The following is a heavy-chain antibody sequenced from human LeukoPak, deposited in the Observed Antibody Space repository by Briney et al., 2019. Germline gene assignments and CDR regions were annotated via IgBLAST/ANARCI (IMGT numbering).Heavy chain of an antibody. CDR3: AKVQGITRYDFLTGSLGY. Sequence: GGSLRLSCAASGFTFSSYAMSWVRQAPGKGLEWVSAISGSGGSTYYADSVKGRFTISRDNSKNTLYLQMNSLRAEDTAVYYCAKVQGITRYDFLTGSLGYWGQGTLVTVSS. CDR2: ISGSGGST. J-gene: IGHJ4*02. V-gene: IGHV3-23*01. D-gene: IGHD3-9*01. CDR1: GFTFSSYA.